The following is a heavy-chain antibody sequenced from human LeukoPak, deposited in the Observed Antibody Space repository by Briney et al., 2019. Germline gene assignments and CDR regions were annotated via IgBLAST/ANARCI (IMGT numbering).Heavy chain of an antibody. D-gene: IGHD2-21*02. CDR3: ARDMGHIVVVTAILDY. CDR2: ISSSSSYI. V-gene: IGHV3-21*01. CDR1: EFTFSTYS. J-gene: IGHJ4*02. Sequence: GGSLRLSCAASEFTFSTYSMSWVRQAPGKGLEWVSSISSSSSYIYYADSVKGRFTISRDNAKNSLYLQMNSLRAEDTAVYYCARDMGHIVVVTAILDYWGQGALVTVSS.